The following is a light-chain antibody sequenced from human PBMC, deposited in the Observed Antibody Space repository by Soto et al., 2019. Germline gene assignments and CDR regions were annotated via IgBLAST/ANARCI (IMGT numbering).Light chain of an antibody. CDR1: QSVARSY. V-gene: IGKV3-20*01. J-gene: IGKJ4*01. CDR3: QQYATSPLT. Sequence: ETVLTQSPGTLSLSPGERATLSCRASQSVARSYLAWYQQKPGQAPRVLIYSASSRATGIPDRFSGSGSGTDFTLTISRLEPEDFAVYYCQQYATSPLTFGGGTKVEI. CDR2: SAS.